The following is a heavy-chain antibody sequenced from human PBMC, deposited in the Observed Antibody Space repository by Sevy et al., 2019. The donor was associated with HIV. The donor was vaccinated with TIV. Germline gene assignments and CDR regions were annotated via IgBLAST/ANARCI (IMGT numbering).Heavy chain of an antibody. J-gene: IGHJ5*02. Sequence: SETLSLTCTVSGGPISVYYWSWIRQPPGKGLEYIGYVYYTGSTNYNPSLKNRVTISVDTSNNQFSLKLTSVTAADTAVYYCARAPPVLSGDDCFNWFDPWGQGTLVTVSS. CDR3: ARAPPVLSGDDCFNWFDP. CDR1: GGPISVYY. D-gene: IGHD5-12*01. V-gene: IGHV4-59*01. CDR2: VYYTGST.